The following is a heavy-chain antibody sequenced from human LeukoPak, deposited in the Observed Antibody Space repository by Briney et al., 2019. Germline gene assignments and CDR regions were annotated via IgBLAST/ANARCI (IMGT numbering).Heavy chain of an antibody. V-gene: IGHV1-18*01. Sequence: ASVKVSCEASGYTFTSYGISWVRQAPGQGLEWMGWISAYNGNTNYAQKLQGRVTMTTDTSTSTAYMELRSLRSDDTAVYYCARVGGRYCSSTSCYDPKYNWFDPWGQGTLVTVSS. CDR3: ARVGGRYCSSTSCYDPKYNWFDP. D-gene: IGHD2-2*01. CDR2: ISAYNGNT. CDR1: GYTFTSYG. J-gene: IGHJ5*02.